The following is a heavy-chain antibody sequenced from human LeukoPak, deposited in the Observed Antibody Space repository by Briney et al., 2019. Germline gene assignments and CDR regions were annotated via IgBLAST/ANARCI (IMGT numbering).Heavy chain of an antibody. CDR2: LYYSGST. CDR3: ARGGYIYGSRGNWFDP. D-gene: IGHD5-18*01. CDR1: GGSISSNY. V-gene: IGHV4-59*01. J-gene: IGHJ5*02. Sequence: SETLSLTCTASGGSISSNYWSWIRQPPGKGLEWIGYLYYSGSTNYNPSLKSRVTMSVDTSKNQFSLKLSSVTAADTAVYYCARGGYIYGSRGNWFDPWGQGTLVTVSS.